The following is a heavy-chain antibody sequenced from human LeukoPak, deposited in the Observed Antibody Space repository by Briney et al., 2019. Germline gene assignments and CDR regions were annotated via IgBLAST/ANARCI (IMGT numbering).Heavy chain of an antibody. J-gene: IGHJ4*02. CDR3: ARTSYYFDS. Sequence: GGSLRLSCTASGFTFSDYWMHWVRRAPGKGLVWVSRISGDGMNTAYADSVKGQFTISRDNAKNTLYLQMNSLRVEDTAVYYCARTSYYFDSWGQGTLVTVSS. V-gene: IGHV3-74*01. D-gene: IGHD3-16*01. CDR1: GFTFSDYW. CDR2: ISGDGMNT.